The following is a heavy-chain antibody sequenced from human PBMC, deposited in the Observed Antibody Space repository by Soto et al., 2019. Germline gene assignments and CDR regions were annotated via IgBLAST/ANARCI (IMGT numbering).Heavy chain of an antibody. CDR1: GGSISSGGYY. J-gene: IGHJ6*02. D-gene: IGHD3-10*01. CDR3: AIDAYGSGSYKFMDV. V-gene: IGHV4-31*03. Sequence: QVQLQESGPGLVKPSQTLSLTCTVSGGSISSGGYYWSWIRQHPGKGLEWIGYIYYSGSTYYNPSLKSRVTISGDTSKNHFSLKLRSVTAADTAVYYCAIDAYGSGSYKFMDVWGQGTTVTVSS. CDR2: IYYSGST.